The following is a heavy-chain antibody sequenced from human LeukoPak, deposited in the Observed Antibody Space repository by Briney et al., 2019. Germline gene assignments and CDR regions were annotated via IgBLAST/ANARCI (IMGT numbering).Heavy chain of an antibody. J-gene: IGHJ4*02. CDR3: AKWGGRETDSNTWYGPLDH. D-gene: IGHD6-13*01. CDR2: ISGSGDTT. CDR1: GVSFSSYA. Sequence: PSGSLRLSCAASGVSFSSYAMTWVRQPPGQGLEWVSSISGSGDTTYHADPVKGRFTISRDNSKNTLYLLMNNLRTEDTAVYYCAKWGGRETDSNTWYGPLDHWGRGTLGTVS. V-gene: IGHV3-23*01.